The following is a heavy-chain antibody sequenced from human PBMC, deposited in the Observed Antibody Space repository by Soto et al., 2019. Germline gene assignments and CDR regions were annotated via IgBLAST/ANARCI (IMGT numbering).Heavy chain of an antibody. CDR1: GGSFIDYS. CDR3: ARVSDY. J-gene: IGHJ4*02. CDR2: INHSGSA. V-gene: IGHV4-34*01. Sequence: QVLPQQWGAGRLKPSETLSLTCAVYGGSFIDYSWGWIRQSPGTGLEYIGEINHSGSANYNPSLKSRVTISVDTSKNQFSLKLYSVTAADAAMYYCARVSDYWSQGTLVTVSS.